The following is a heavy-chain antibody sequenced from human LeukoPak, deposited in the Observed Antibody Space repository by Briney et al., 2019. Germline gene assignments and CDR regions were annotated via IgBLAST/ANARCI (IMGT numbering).Heavy chain of an antibody. CDR1: GYTFTSYG. CDR2: ISAYNGNT. Sequence: ASVNVSCKASGYTFTSYGISWVRQAPGQGLEWMGWISAYNGNTNYAQKLQGRVTMTTDTSTSTAYMELRSLRSDDTAVYFCASAPRYSSSWPNNWFDPWGQGTLVTVSS. J-gene: IGHJ5*02. CDR3: ASAPRYSSSWPNNWFDP. V-gene: IGHV1-18*01. D-gene: IGHD6-13*01.